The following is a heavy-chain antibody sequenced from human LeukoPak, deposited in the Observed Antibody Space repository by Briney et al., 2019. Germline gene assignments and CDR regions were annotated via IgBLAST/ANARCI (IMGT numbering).Heavy chain of an antibody. CDR1: GFTFDDYT. V-gene: IGHV3-43*01. Sequence: GGSLRLSCAASGFTFDDYTMHWVRHAPGKGLEWVSLISWDGGSTYYADSVKGRFTISRDNSKNSLYLQMNSLRTEDTALYYCAKGLSPAYDILTGYQTPFQGPFDYWGQGTLVTVSS. CDR2: ISWDGGST. D-gene: IGHD3-9*01. CDR3: AKGLSPAYDILTGYQTPFQGPFDY. J-gene: IGHJ4*02.